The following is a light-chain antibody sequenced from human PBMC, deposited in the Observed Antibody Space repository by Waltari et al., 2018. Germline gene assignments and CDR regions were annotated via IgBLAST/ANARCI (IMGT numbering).Light chain of an antibody. J-gene: IGKJ1*01. CDR3: QQYASTPPT. CDR1: QSIGNY. Sequence: EVVLTQSPGTLSLSPGEGATLSCRASQSIGNYLGWYQQKPGQAPRPLISGTSSRATGIPDRFIGCGSGTDFTLTISSLEPEDFAVYYCQQYASTPPTFGQGTKLE. V-gene: IGKV3-20*01. CDR2: GTS.